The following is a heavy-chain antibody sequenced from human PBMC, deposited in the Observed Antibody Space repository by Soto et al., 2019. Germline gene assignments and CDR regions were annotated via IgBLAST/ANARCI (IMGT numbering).Heavy chain of an antibody. CDR1: GFIAITYA. CDR2: FSGSGGAT. CDR3: TKAVGDS. Sequence: GGSLRLSCAASGFIAITYAMSRVRQAPGKGLEWVSGFSGSGGATFYADSVKGRFTISRDSSKNTIYLQMDRLRADDTAVYYCTKAVGDSWGRETLVTVAS. V-gene: IGHV3-23*01. J-gene: IGHJ4*02. D-gene: IGHD1-26*01.